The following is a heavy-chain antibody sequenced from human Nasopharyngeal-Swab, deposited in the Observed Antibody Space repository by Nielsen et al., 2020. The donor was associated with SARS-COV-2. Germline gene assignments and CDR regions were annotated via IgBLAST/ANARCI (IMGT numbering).Heavy chain of an antibody. V-gene: IGHV1-69*04. Sequence: SVKVSCKASGGTFSSYAISWVRQAPGQGLEWMGRIIPILGIANYAQKFQGRVTITADKSTSTAYMELSSLRSEDTAVYYCARDLGVVTFGGVIVIPGKFDPWGQGTLVTVSS. J-gene: IGHJ5*02. CDR2: IIPILGIA. CDR3: ARDLGVVTFGGVIVIPGKFDP. D-gene: IGHD3-16*02. CDR1: GGTFSSYA.